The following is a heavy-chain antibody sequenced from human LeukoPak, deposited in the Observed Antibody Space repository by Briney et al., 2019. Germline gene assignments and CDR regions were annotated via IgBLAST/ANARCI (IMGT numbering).Heavy chain of an antibody. Sequence: GASVKVSCKASGGTFNSYAISWVRQAPGQGLEWMGGIIPIFGTANYAQKFQGRVTITADESTSTAYMELSSLRSEDTAVYYCARALTTVVPMDVWGQGTTVTVSS. CDR1: GGTFNSYA. D-gene: IGHD4-23*01. J-gene: IGHJ6*02. CDR3: ARALTTVVPMDV. CDR2: IIPIFGTA. V-gene: IGHV1-69*13.